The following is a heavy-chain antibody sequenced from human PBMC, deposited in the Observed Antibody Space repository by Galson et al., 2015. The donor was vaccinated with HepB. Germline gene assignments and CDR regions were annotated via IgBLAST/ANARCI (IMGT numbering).Heavy chain of an antibody. CDR1: GFTFSTYS. V-gene: IGHV3-48*04. D-gene: IGHD5-12*01. CDR2: ISSGSTTI. CDR3: VFIRGYDFNPLAY. J-gene: IGHJ4*02. Sequence: SLRLSCAASGFTFSTYSMHWVRQAPGKGLEWVAYISSGSTTIYYADSVKGRFTISRDNSKNTLYLQMNSLRAEDTAVHYCVFIRGYDFNPLAYCGQGTLGTVSP.